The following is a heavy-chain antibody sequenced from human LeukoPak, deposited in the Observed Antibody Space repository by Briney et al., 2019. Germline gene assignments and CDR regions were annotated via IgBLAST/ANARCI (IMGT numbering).Heavy chain of an antibody. D-gene: IGHD3-3*01. V-gene: IGHV4-38-2*01. CDR1: GYSISSGYY. Sequence: SETLSLTCAVSGYSISSGYYWGWIRPPPGKGLEWIGSIYHSGSTYYNPSLKSRVNISVDTSKNQFSLKLSSVTAADTAVYYCARHDADYDFWSGYYTRWFDPWGQGTLVTVSS. CDR3: ARHDADYDFWSGYYTRWFDP. J-gene: IGHJ5*02. CDR2: IYHSGST.